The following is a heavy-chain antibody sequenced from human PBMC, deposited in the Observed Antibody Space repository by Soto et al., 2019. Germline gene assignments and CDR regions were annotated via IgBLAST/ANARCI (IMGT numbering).Heavy chain of an antibody. CDR1: GYTVTSYA. CDR3: ARRSDSNYGSMDV. D-gene: IGHD4-4*01. CDR2: IDEGNGNT. Sequence: GVSVKVCCKSRGYTVTSYAMHLVRESPGQRLECMGWIDEGNGNTKYSQKFQGRVTFSRDTSASTAYMELSSLRSEDTAVYYCARRSDSNYGSMDVWGKGTTVTVSS. J-gene: IGHJ6*03. V-gene: IGHV1-3*01.